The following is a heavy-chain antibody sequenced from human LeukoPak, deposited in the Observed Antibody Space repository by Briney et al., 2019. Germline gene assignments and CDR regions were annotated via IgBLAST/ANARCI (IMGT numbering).Heavy chain of an antibody. CDR1: GFTFSNYA. V-gene: IGHV3-30-3*01. CDR2: ISYDGSNK. CDR3: AGARFGYNRGPFDY. Sequence: PGGSRRLSCAASGFTFSNYAIHWVRQAPGKGLEWVAFISYDGSNKYYADSVKGRFTISRDNSKNTLYLQMNSLRPEDTAVYYCAGARFGYNRGPFDYWGQGILVTVSS. D-gene: IGHD5-24*01. J-gene: IGHJ4*02.